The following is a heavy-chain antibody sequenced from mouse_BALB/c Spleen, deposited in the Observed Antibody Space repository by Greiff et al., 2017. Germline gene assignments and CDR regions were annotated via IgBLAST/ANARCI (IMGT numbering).Heavy chain of an antibody. CDR3: ARRSPTVGGFYYAMDY. Sequence: VHVKQSGPELVKPGASVKIPCKASGYTFTDYNMDWVKQSHGKSLEWIGDINPNNGGTIYNQKFKGKATLTVDKSSSTAYMELRSLTSEDTAVYYCARRSPTVGGFYYAMDYWGQGTSVTVSS. D-gene: IGHD1-1*01. CDR2: INPNNGGT. CDR1: GYTFTDYN. V-gene: IGHV1-18*01. J-gene: IGHJ4*01.